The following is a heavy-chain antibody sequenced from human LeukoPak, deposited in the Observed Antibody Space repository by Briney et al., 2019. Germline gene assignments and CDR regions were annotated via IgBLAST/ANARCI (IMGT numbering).Heavy chain of an antibody. CDR3: ARARGYFDL. J-gene: IGHJ2*01. V-gene: IGHV6-1*01. CDR2: TFYRSKWYN. CDR1: GDSVSSSNAA. Sequence: SQTLSLTCDISGDSVSSSNAALDWIRQSPSRGLEWLVRTFYRSKWYNDYAVSVKSRISIIPDTSRNQFSLQLNSVTPEDTAVYYCARARGYFDLWGRGTLVTVSS.